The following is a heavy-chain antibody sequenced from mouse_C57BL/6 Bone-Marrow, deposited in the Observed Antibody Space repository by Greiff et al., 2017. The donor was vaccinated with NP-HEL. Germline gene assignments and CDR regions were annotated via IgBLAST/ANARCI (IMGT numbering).Heavy chain of an antibody. CDR3: ARDGPQIAY. D-gene: IGHD3-2*02. V-gene: IGHV5-4*01. J-gene: IGHJ3*01. CDR1: GFTFSSYA. Sequence: EVHLVESGGGLVKPGGSLKLSCAASGFTFSSYAMSWVRQTPEKRLEWVATISDGGSYTYYPDNVKGRFTISRDNAKNNLYLQMSHLKSEDTAMYYCARDGPQIAYWGQGTLVTVSA. CDR2: ISDGGSYT.